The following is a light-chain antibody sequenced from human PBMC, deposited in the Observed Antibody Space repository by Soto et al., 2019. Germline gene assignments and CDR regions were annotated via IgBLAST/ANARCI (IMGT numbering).Light chain of an antibody. CDR2: DAS. CDR1: QGVSSS. CDR3: QQFNNYPLT. V-gene: IGKV1D-13*01. J-gene: IGKJ5*01. Sequence: AIQLTQSPSSLSASVGDRVTITCRASQGVSSSLAWYQQKPGTAPKLLIYDASDLETGVPSRFSGSGSGTEFTLTISSLQPEDSASYYCQQFNNYPLTFGEGTRLEIK.